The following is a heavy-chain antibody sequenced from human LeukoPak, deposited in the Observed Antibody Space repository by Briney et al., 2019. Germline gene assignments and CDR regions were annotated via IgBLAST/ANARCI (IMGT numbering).Heavy chain of an antibody. Sequence: GGSLRLSCAASGFTFSSYAMHWVRRAPGKGLEWVAVISYDGSNKYYADSVKGRFTISRDNSKNTLYLQMNSLRAEDTAVYYCARDLDPWGQGTLVTVSS. CDR1: GFTFSSYA. V-gene: IGHV3-30-3*01. CDR3: ARDLDP. CDR2: ISYDGSNK. J-gene: IGHJ5*02.